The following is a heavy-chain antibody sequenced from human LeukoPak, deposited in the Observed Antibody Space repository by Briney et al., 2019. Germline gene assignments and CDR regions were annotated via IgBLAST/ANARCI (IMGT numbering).Heavy chain of an antibody. V-gene: IGHV1-69*13. J-gene: IGHJ4*02. CDR3: ARGAPRLTANRGYSGYDWGGFDY. Sequence: EASVKVSCKASGGTFSGYAISWVRQAPGQGLEWMGGIIPIFGTANYAQKFQGRVTITADESTSTAYMELSSLRSEDTAVYYCARGAPRLTANRGYSGYDWGGFDYWGQGTLVTVSS. D-gene: IGHD5-12*01. CDR2: IIPIFGTA. CDR1: GGTFSGYA.